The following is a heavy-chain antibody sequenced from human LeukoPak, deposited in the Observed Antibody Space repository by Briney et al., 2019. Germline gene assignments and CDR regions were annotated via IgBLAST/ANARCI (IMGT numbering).Heavy chain of an antibody. J-gene: IGHJ3*02. CDR1: GGSISSSSYY. CDR3: ARPTGGSSGFDAFDI. V-gene: IGHV4-39*01. D-gene: IGHD3-22*01. Sequence: PSETLSLTCTVSGGSISSSSYYWGWIRQPPGKGLKWIGSIYYSGSTYYNPSLKSRVTISVDTSKNQFSLKLSSVTAADTAVYYCARPTGGSSGFDAFDIWGQGTMVTVSS. CDR2: IYYSGST.